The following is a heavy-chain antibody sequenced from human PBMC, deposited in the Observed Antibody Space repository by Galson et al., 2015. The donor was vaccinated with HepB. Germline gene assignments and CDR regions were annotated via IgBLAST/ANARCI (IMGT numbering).Heavy chain of an antibody. CDR2: INPNSGGT. CDR3: ARDKLELRTPLFGIDV. Sequence: QYGAEVKKPGASVKVSCKASGYTCTGYYMHWVRQGPGQGLEWMGWINPNSGGTNYAQKFQGRVTMTRDTSISTAYMELSRLRSDDTAVYYCARDKLELRTPLFGIDVWGQGTTVTVSS. CDR1: GYTCTGYY. J-gene: IGHJ6*02. D-gene: IGHD1-7*01. V-gene: IGHV1-2*02.